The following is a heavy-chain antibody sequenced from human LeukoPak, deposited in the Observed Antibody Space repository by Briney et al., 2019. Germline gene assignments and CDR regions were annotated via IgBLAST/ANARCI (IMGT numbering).Heavy chain of an antibody. CDR2: ISSSSSTI. CDR3: ASNWGIAVADNDY. V-gene: IGHV3-48*02. D-gene: IGHD6-19*01. J-gene: IGHJ4*02. Sequence: PGGSLRLSCAASGFTFSSYSMNWVRQAPGKGLEWVSYISSSSSTIYYADSVKGRFTISRDNAKNSLYLPMNSLRDEDTAVYYCASNWGIAVADNDYWGQGTLVTVSS. CDR1: GFTFSSYS.